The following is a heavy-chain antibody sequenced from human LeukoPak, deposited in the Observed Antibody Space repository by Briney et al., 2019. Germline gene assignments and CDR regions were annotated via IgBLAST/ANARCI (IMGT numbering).Heavy chain of an antibody. V-gene: IGHV3-53*01. CDR3: ARARVNFWSGYCHVTAPADY. Sequence: GGSLRLSCAASGFTVSSHYMSWVRQAPGKGLEWVSVIYSGGSTYNADSVEGRFTISRDNAKNSLYLQVNSLRAEDTAEYYCARARVNFWSGYCHVTAPADYWGQGTLVTVSS. CDR2: IYSGGST. CDR1: GFTVSSHY. D-gene: IGHD3-3*01. J-gene: IGHJ4*02.